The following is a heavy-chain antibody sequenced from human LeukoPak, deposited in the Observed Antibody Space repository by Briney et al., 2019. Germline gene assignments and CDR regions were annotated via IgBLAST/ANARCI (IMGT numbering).Heavy chain of an antibody. CDR2: INPNSGGT. CDR1: GYTFTGYY. D-gene: IGHD3-22*01. Sequence: ASVKVSCKASGYTFTGYYMHWVRQAPGQGLEWMGWINPNSGGTNYAQKFQGRVTMTTDTSTSTAYMELRSLRSDDTAVYYCARGGYYYDSSGSSFDYWGQGTLVTVSS. CDR3: ARGGYYYDSSGSSFDY. V-gene: IGHV1-2*02. J-gene: IGHJ4*02.